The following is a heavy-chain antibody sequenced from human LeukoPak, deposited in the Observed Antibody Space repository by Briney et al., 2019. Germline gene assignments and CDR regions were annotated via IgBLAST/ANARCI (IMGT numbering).Heavy chain of an antibody. V-gene: IGHV3-30*02. CDR1: GFTFSSYG. CDR2: IRYDGSNK. Sequence: GGSLRLSCAASGFTFSSYGMHWVRQAPGKGLEWVAFIRYDGSNKYYADSVKGRFTISRDNSKNTLYLQMNSLRAEDTAVYYCANSLPGIAAAGTNAFDIWGQGTMVTVSS. J-gene: IGHJ3*02. CDR3: ANSLPGIAAAGTNAFDI. D-gene: IGHD6-13*01.